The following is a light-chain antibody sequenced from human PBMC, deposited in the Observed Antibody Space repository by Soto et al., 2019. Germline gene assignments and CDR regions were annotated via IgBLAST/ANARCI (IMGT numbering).Light chain of an antibody. Sequence: DIPLTQSPSFLSASVGDRVTITCRASQGISSYIAWYQQKPGKAPKLLIYAASTLQSGVPSRFSGSGSGTEFTLTISSRQPADFAPYYCQQLNSYPQLTFGGVTKVEIK. V-gene: IGKV1-9*01. CDR2: AAS. CDR1: QGISSY. CDR3: QQLNSYPQLT. J-gene: IGKJ4*01.